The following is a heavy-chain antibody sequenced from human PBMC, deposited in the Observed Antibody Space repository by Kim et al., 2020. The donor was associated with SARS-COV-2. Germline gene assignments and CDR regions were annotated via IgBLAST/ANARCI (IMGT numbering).Heavy chain of an antibody. CDR3: ARGHYDFWSGSDAFDI. D-gene: IGHD3-3*01. J-gene: IGHJ3*02. V-gene: IGHV4-59*08. CDR1: GGSISSYY. CDR2: IYYSGST. Sequence: SETLSLTCTVSGGSISSYYWSWIRQPPGKGLEWIGYIYYSGSTNYNPSLKSRVTISVDTSKNQFSLKLSSVTAADTAVYYCARGHYDFWSGSDAFDIWG.